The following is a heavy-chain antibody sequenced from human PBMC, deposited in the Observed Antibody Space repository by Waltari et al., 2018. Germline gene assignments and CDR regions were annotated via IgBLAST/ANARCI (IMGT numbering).Heavy chain of an antibody. J-gene: IGHJ4*02. V-gene: IGHV1-3*01. Sequence: QVQLVQSGAEVKKPGASVKVSCKASGYTFTSYAPPWVRQAPGQRLEWMGWINAGNGNTKYSQKFQGRVTITRDTSASTAYMELSSLRSEDTAVYYCAGTSGSYYFDYWGQGTLVTVSS. CDR3: AGTSGSYYFDY. CDR1: GYTFTSYA. D-gene: IGHD1-26*01. CDR2: INAGNGNT.